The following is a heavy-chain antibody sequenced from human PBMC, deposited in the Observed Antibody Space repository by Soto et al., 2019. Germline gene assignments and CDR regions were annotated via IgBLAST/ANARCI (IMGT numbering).Heavy chain of an antibody. D-gene: IGHD3-10*01. V-gene: IGHV3-11*01. J-gene: IGHJ5*02. CDR3: VKGGAWFGELFP. Sequence: QVQLVESGGGLVKPGGSLRLSCAASGFTFSDYYMSWIRQAPGKGLEWVTYISNSGRTIYYADSVQGRFTVSRDNAKNTLYLQMNGLRAEDTAVYYCVKGGAWFGELFPFGQGALVRVSS. CDR2: ISNSGRTI. CDR1: GFTFSDYY.